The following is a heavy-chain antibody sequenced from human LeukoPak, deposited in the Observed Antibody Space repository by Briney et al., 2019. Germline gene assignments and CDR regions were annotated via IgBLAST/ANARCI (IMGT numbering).Heavy chain of an antibody. D-gene: IGHD3-10*01. J-gene: IGHJ5*02. V-gene: IGHV1-18*01. CDR1: GYTFTSYG. CDR2: ISAYNGNT. CDR3: ARVNTMVRGVINWFDP. Sequence: ASVKVSCKASGYTFTSYGISWVRQAPGQGLEWMGWISAYNGNTNYAQKLQGRVTMTTDTPTSTAYMELRSLRSDDTAVYYCARVNTMVRGVINWFDPWGQGTLVTVSS.